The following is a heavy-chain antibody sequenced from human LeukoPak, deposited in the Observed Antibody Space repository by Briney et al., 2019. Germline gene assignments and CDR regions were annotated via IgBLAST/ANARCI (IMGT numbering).Heavy chain of an antibody. CDR3: AERQANSGGPFDC. J-gene: IGHJ4*02. CDR2: LTNNGAYT. Sequence: GGSLRLSCAASGFTFSINAMSWVRQAPGKGLEWVSTLTNNGAYTDYADSVKGRLTISRDNSKNTLYLDMNSLRAEDTALYYCAERQANSGGPFDCWGQGTLVAVSS. CDR1: GFTFSINA. V-gene: IGHV3-23*01. D-gene: IGHD6-25*01.